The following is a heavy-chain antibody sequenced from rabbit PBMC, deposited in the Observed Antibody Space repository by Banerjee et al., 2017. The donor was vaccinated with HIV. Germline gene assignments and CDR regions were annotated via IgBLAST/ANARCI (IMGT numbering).Heavy chain of an antibody. CDR2: IYTGSSGTT. Sequence: QQQLEESGGGLVQPEGSLTLTCKASGFDFSSSYYMCWVRQAPGKGLEWIACIYTGSSGTTHYASWAKGRFTISKTSSTTVTLQMTSLTAADTATYFCARGAGHADYGDASLWGPGTLVTVS. J-gene: IGHJ4*01. D-gene: IGHD2-1*01. CDR3: ARGAGHADYGDASL. CDR1: GFDFSSSYY. V-gene: IGHV1S45*01.